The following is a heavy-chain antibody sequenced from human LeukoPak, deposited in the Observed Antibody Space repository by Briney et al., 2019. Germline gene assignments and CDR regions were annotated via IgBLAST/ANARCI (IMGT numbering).Heavy chain of an antibody. CDR3: ARGIAAAGPFDY. Sequence: PGGSLRLSCAASGFTFSSYGMHWVRQAPGKGLEWVSAISGSGGSTYYADSVKGRFTISRDNSKNTLYLQMNSLRAEDTALYYCARGIAAAGPFDYWGQGTLVTVSS. V-gene: IGHV3-23*01. D-gene: IGHD6-13*01. CDR1: GFTFSSYG. J-gene: IGHJ4*02. CDR2: ISGSGGST.